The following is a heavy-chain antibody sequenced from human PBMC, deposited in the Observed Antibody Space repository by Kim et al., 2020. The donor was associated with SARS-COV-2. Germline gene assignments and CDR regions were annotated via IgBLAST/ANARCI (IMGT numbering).Heavy chain of an antibody. D-gene: IGHD1-26*01. V-gene: IGHV3-33*01. CDR1: GFTFSSYG. CDR3: ARDRELVKVARPAWFDP. Sequence: GGSLRLSCAASGFTFSSYGMHWVRQAPGKGLEWVAVIWYDGSNKYYADSVKGRFTISRDNSKNTLYLQMNSLRAEDTAVYYCARDRELVKVARPAWFDPWGQGTLVTVSS. CDR2: IWYDGSNK. J-gene: IGHJ5*02.